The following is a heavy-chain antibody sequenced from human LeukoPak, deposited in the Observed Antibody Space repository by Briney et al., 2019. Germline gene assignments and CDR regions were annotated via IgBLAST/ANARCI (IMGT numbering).Heavy chain of an antibody. J-gene: IGHJ5*02. CDR3: ARGHPATARAFNWFDP. D-gene: IGHD5-18*01. CDR2: ISAYNGNT. V-gene: IGHV1-18*01. Sequence: ASVKVSCKASGYTFTSYGISWVRQAPGQGLEWMGWISAYNGNTNYAQKLQGRVTMTTDTSTSTAYMDLSSLRSEDTAVYYCARGHPATARAFNWFDPWGQGTPVTVSS. CDR1: GYTFTSYG.